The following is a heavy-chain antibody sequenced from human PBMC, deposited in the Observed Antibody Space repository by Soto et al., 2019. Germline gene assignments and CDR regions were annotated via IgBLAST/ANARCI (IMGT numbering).Heavy chain of an antibody. J-gene: IGHJ3*02. D-gene: IGHD3-10*01. CDR1: GFTFSSYA. CDR3: AKDQNRALDAFDI. Sequence: PGGSLRLSCAASGFTFSSYAMSWVRRAPGKGLEWVSAISGSGGSTYYADSVKGRFTISRDNSKNTLYLQMNSLRAEDTAVYYCAKDQNRALDAFDIWGQGTMVTVSS. CDR2: ISGSGGST. V-gene: IGHV3-23*01.